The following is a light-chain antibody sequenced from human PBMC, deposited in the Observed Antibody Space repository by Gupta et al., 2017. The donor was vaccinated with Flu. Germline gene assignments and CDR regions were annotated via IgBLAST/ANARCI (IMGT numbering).Light chain of an antibody. CDR1: QSVRSNY. J-gene: IGKJ4*01. CDR3: HQDGASPLT. CDR2: GAS. V-gene: IGKV3-20*01. Sequence: EIALTQSPGTLSLSPGERATLSCRASQSVRSNYLAWYQQKPGQAPRLLIYGASTSATGIPDRFSGSGSGTDFTLTISRLEPEDFAVYYCHQDGASPLTFGGWSKVE.